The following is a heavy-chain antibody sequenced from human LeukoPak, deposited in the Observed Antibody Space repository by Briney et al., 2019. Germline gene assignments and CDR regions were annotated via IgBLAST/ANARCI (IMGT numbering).Heavy chain of an antibody. D-gene: IGHD3-22*01. CDR3: ASGVADSSRYYYYYYMHV. CDR1: GGSISSYY. V-gene: IGHV4-4*07. Sequence: SETLSLTCTDSGGSISSYYWSWIRQPAGKGLEWIGRIYTSGSTNYNPSLKSRVTISVDKSKNQFSLKLSSVTAADTAVYYCASGVADSSRYYYYYYMHVWGKGTTVTVSS. J-gene: IGHJ6*03. CDR2: IYTSGST.